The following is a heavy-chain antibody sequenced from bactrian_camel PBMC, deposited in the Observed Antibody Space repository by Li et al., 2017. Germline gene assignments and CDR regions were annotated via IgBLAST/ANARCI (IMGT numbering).Heavy chain of an antibody. Sequence: QVQLVESGGGSVQAGGSLRLSCAASGNVYNTKCMGYFRQAPGKEREAVATLYITGGKKYTYIADSVKGRFTISRDIASNTVYLQMSSLKPEDTAMYYCVAESSCPTNGPGTSFSYWGQGTQVTVSS. CDR1: GNVYNTKC. D-gene: IGHD2*01. J-gene: IGHJ4*01. CDR3: VAESSCPTNGPGTSFSY. V-gene: IGHV3S53*01. CDR2: YITGGKKYT.